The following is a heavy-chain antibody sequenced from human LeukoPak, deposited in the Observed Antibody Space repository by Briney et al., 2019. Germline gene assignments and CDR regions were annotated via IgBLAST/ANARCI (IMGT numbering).Heavy chain of an antibody. V-gene: IGHV3-23*01. D-gene: IGHD3-10*01. CDR2: ISSSGDRT. Sequence: GGSLRLSCAASGFTFNNYAMDWVRQAPGKGLEWVSSISSSGDRTYYADSVKGRFSISRDSSKNTVFLQMSSLRAEDTAIYYCAKDLPQYGSGSYSDYWGQGTLVTVSS. J-gene: IGHJ4*02. CDR3: AKDLPQYGSGSYSDY. CDR1: GFTFNNYA.